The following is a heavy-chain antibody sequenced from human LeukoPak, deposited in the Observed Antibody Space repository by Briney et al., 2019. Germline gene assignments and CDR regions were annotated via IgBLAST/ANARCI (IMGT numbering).Heavy chain of an antibody. CDR3: ARPYSSGWYPAYFDY. V-gene: IGHV5-51*01. CDR2: IYPGDSDT. CDR1: GYSFTSYW. J-gene: IGHJ4*02. D-gene: IGHD6-19*01. Sequence: GESLQISCKGSGYSFTSYWIGWVRQMPGKGLEWMGIIYPGDSDTRYSPSFQGQVTISADKSISTAYLQWSSLKASDTAMYYCARPYSSGWYPAYFDYWGQGTLVTVSS.